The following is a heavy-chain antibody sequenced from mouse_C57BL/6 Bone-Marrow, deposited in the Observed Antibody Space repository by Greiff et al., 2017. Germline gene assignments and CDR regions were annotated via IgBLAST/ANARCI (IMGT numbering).Heavy chain of an antibody. CDR2: IYPGSGST. V-gene: IGHV1-55*01. J-gene: IGHJ2*01. Sequence: QVQLQQPGAELVKPGASVKMSCKASGYTFTSYWITWVKQRPGQGLEWIGDIYPGSGSTNYNEKFKSKATLTVDKPSSTAYMQLSSLTSEDSAVYYCARSRRRYYFDYWGQGTTLTVSS. D-gene: IGHD1-2*01. CDR1: GYTFTSYW. CDR3: ARSRRRYYFDY.